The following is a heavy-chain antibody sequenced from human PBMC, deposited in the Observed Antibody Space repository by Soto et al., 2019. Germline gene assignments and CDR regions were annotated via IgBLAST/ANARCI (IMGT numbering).Heavy chain of an antibody. Sequence: SVKVSCKASGGTFSSYTISWVRQAPGQGLEWLGSFIPILGVANFAQKFQGRVTISADKSTSTTYMELTSLRSEDTAVYYCARDNKRCSTTTCYSSGGYWGQGTLVTVSS. CDR2: FIPILGVA. V-gene: IGHV1-69*04. CDR1: GGTFSSYT. CDR3: ARDNKRCSTTTCYSSGGY. D-gene: IGHD2-2*01. J-gene: IGHJ4*02.